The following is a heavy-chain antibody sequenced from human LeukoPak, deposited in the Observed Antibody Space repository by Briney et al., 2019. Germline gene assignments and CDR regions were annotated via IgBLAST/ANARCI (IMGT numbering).Heavy chain of an antibody. D-gene: IGHD6-25*01. V-gene: IGHV4-4*09. J-gene: IGHJ4*02. CDR2: FYDSGNT. CDR1: GGSISSYY. CDR3: AGGRQRLAFDS. Sequence: SETLSLTCTVSGGSISSYYWSWIRQPPGKGLEWIGCFYDSGNTNYNPSLKSRVTVSVDTSKNQFSLKLTSVTAGDAAVYYCAGGRQRLAFDSWGQGTLVTVS.